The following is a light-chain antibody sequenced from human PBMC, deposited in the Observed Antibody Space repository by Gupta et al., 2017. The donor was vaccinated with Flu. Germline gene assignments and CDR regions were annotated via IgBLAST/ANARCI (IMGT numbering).Light chain of an antibody. CDR2: KTS. V-gene: IGKV1-5*03. J-gene: IGKJ2*01. CDR1: QSSISL. Sequence: QMNQFPSLLSGSVGDRVNITCRASQSSISLLAWYQQKPGKAPKILIYKTSSLKSGVPSRFSGSGSGTEFTRTINSLQPDDSATYYCQFPHTFGQGTKLEIK. CDR3: QFPHT.